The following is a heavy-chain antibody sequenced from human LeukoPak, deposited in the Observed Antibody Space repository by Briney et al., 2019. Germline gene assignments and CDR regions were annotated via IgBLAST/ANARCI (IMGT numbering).Heavy chain of an antibody. D-gene: IGHD3-9*01. CDR1: GYTFTGYY. Sequence: ASVKVSCKASGYTFTGYYIHWVRQAPGQGLEWMGWINLNSGGTNYAQKFQGRVTVTRDASISTAYMELSRLRSDDTAVYYCARAGCLGYDILTGYYCELDYWGQGILVTVSS. CDR3: ARAGCLGYDILTGYYCELDY. J-gene: IGHJ4*02. V-gene: IGHV1-2*02. CDR2: INLNSGGT.